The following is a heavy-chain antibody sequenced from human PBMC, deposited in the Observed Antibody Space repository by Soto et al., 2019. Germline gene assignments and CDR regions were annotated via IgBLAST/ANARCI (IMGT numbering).Heavy chain of an antibody. D-gene: IGHD5-18*01. V-gene: IGHV3-23*01. CDR1: GFTFSSYA. CDR2: ISGSGGST. Sequence: GGSLRLSCAASGFTFSSYAMSWVRQAPGKGLEWVSAISGSGGSTYYADSVKGRFTISRDNSKNTLYLQMNSLRAEDTAVYYCAKLTARDYYYGMAVWGKGTTVTVSS. J-gene: IGHJ6*04. CDR3: AKLTARDYYYGMAV.